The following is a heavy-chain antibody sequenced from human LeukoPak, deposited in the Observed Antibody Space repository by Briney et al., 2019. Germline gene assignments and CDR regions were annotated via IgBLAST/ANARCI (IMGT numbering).Heavy chain of an antibody. CDR2: ISYDGSNK. V-gene: IGHV3-30*18. CDR1: GFTFSSYG. D-gene: IGHD3-10*01. Sequence: GGSLRLSCAASGFTFSSYGMHWVRQAPGKGLEWVAVISYDGSNKYYADSVKGRFTISRDNSKNTLYLQMNSLRAEDTAVYYCAKDMYYYGSGSYPGFDYWGQGILVTVSS. CDR3: AKDMYYYGSGSYPGFDY. J-gene: IGHJ4*02.